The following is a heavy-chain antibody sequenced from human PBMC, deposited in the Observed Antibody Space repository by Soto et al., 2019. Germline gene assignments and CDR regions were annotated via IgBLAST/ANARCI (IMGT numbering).Heavy chain of an antibody. Sequence: SETLSLTCAVSGGSISSGGYSWSWIRQPPGKGLEWIGYIYHSGSTYYNPSLKSRVTISVDRSKNQFSLKLSSVTAADTAVYYCARGGATTRLVAYYFDYWGQGTLVTVSS. CDR2: IYHSGST. CDR1: GGSISSGGYS. J-gene: IGHJ4*02. CDR3: ARGGATTRLVAYYFDY. D-gene: IGHD5-12*01. V-gene: IGHV4-30-2*01.